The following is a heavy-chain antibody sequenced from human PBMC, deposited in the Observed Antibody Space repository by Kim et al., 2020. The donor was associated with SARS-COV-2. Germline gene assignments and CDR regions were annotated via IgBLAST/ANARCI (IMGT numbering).Heavy chain of an antibody. J-gene: IGHJ4*02. CDR3: ARDLDTATYPYYFDY. V-gene: IGHV3-30*07. D-gene: IGHD5-18*01. Sequence: DSVKCRFTISRDNSMTTLYLQMNSLRAEDTAVYYCARDLDTATYPYYFDYWGQGTLVTVSS.